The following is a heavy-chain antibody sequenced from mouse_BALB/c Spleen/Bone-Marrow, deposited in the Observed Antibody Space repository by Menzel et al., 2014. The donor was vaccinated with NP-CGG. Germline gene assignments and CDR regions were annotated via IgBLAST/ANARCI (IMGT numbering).Heavy chain of an antibody. D-gene: IGHD2-4*01. V-gene: IGHV1-5*01. J-gene: IGHJ4*01. CDR1: GYSFTSYW. Sequence: SGTVLARPGASVKMSCKASGYSFTSYWMHWVKQGPGQGLEWIGAIYPGNSDTSYNQKFKGKAKLTAVTSASTAYMELSSLTNEDSAVYYCTRGAYYDYSYYAMDYWGQGTSVTVSS. CDR2: IYPGNSDT. CDR3: TRGAYYDYSYYAMDY.